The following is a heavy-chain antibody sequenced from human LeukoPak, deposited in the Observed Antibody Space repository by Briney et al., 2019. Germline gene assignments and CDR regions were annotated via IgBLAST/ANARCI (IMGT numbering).Heavy chain of an antibody. CDR3: ARDRLQLQS. D-gene: IGHD1-1*01. CDR2: IYTSGST. Sequence: SETLSLTCTVSGGSVSSGSYYWSWIRQPAGKGLEWIGRIYTSGSTNYNPSLKSRVTISVDTSKNQFSLKLSSVTAADTAVYYCARDRLQLQSWGQGTLVTVSS. CDR1: GGSVSSGSYY. J-gene: IGHJ5*02. V-gene: IGHV4-61*10.